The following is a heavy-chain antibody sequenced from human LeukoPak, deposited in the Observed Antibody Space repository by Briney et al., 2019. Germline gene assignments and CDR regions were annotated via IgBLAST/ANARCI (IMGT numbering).Heavy chain of an antibody. V-gene: IGHV3-9*03. CDR1: GFTFDDYA. D-gene: IGHD3-10*01. J-gene: IGHJ4*02. CDR3: AKNRRRGYFGSGSNFDY. Sequence: GGSLRLSCAASGFTFDDYAMHWVRQAPGKGLEWVSGISWTSGSIAYADSVKGRFTISRDNAKNPLYLQMNSLRAEDMAFYYCAKNRRRGYFGSGSNFDYWGQGTLVTVSS. CDR2: ISWTSGSI.